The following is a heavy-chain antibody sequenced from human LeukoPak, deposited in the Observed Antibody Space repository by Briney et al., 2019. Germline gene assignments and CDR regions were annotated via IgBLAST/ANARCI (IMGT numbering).Heavy chain of an antibody. CDR3: ARVRLSGYSGYDKYYFDY. V-gene: IGHV4-59*01. Sequence: PSETLSLTCTVSGGSISSYYWSWIRQPAGKGLEWIGYIYYSGSTNYNPSLKSRVTISVDTSKNQFSLKLSSVTAADTAVYYRARVRLSGYSGYDKYYFDYWGQGTLVTVSS. CDR2: IYYSGST. J-gene: IGHJ4*02. CDR1: GGSISSYY. D-gene: IGHD5-12*01.